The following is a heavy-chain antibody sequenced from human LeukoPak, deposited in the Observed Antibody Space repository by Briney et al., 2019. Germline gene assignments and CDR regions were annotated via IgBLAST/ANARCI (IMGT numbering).Heavy chain of an antibody. V-gene: IGHV1-69*13. D-gene: IGHD3-10*01. J-gene: IGHJ4*02. Sequence: SVKVSCKASGYTFTSYGISWVRQAPGQGLEWMGGIIPIFGTANYAQKFQGRVTITADESTSTAYMELSSLRSEDTAVYYCASSAIESSGSYYNVFDYWGQGTLVTVSS. CDR1: GYTFTSYG. CDR3: ASSAIESSGSYYNVFDY. CDR2: IIPIFGTA.